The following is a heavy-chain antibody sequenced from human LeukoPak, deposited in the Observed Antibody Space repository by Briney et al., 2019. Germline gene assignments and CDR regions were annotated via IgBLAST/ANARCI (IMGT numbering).Heavy chain of an antibody. Sequence: PSETLSLTCTVSGGSISSYYWSWIRQPPGKGLEWIGYIYYSGSTNYNPSLKSRVTISVDTSKNQFSLKLSSVTAADTAVYYCARDGSGSYYGLGDFDYWGQGTLVTVSS. CDR2: IYYSGST. D-gene: IGHD3-10*01. CDR1: GGSISSYY. J-gene: IGHJ4*02. CDR3: ARDGSGSYYGLGDFDY. V-gene: IGHV4-59*01.